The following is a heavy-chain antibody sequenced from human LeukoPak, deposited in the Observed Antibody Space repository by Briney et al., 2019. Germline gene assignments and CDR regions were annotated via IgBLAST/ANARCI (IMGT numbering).Heavy chain of an antibody. Sequence: SSETLSLTCTVSGGSISSYYWSWIRQPPGKGLEWIGYIYYSGSTNYNPSLKSRVTISVDTSKNQFSLKLSSVTAADTAVYYCARSYGSGSPHGYWGQGTLVTVSS. CDR3: ARSYGSGSPHGY. CDR2: IYYSGST. CDR1: GGSISSYY. D-gene: IGHD3-10*01. J-gene: IGHJ4*02. V-gene: IGHV4-59*08.